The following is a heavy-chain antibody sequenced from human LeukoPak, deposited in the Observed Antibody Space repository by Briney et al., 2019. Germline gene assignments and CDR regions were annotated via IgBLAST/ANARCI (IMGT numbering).Heavy chain of an antibody. Sequence: GGSLRLSCAASGFTFSSYAMSWVRQAPGKGLEWASGISGSCGSTYYAHVLKGRFTISRDNSKNTLYLQMTSLSAEDTAVYYCAKYQWLITGYFDYWGQGTLVTVSS. CDR3: AKYQWLITGYFDY. J-gene: IGHJ4*02. D-gene: IGHD6-19*01. CDR2: ISGSCGST. CDR1: GFTFSSYA. V-gene: IGHV3-23*01.